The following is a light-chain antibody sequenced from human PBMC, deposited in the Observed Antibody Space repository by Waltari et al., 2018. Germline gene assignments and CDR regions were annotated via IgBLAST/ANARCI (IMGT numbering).Light chain of an antibody. CDR1: QSVGRY. CDR3: QKYVNLPAT. Sequence: EIVLTQSPGTLPLSPGERATLSCRASQSVGRYLAWYQQKPGQAPRLLIYDASTRATGIPDRCSGSGSGTDFSLTISRLESEDFAVYYCQKYVNLPATFGQGTKVEIK. CDR2: DAS. J-gene: IGKJ1*01. V-gene: IGKV3-20*01.